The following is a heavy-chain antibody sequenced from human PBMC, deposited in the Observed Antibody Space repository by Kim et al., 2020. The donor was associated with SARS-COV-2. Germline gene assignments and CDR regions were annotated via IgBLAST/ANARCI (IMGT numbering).Heavy chain of an antibody. J-gene: IGHJ4*02. CDR1: GVSFSGYY. Sequence: SETLSLTCAVYGVSFSGYYWSWIRQPPGKGLEWIGEINHSGSTNYNPSLKSRVTISVDTSRNQFSLKLSSVIAADTAVYYCASRGPLLSLLYCGQGTLVT. D-gene: IGHD2-15*01. V-gene: IGHV4-34*01. CDR2: INHSGST. CDR3: ASRGPLLSLLY.